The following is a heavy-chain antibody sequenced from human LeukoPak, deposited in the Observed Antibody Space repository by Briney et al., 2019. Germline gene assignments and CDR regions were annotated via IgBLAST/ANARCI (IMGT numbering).Heavy chain of an antibody. J-gene: IGHJ6*02. V-gene: IGHV3-21*01. CDR1: GFAFGVHA. Sequence: GGSLRLSCAASGFAFGVHAMTWVRQAPGKGLEWVSFISSSSSYIYYADSVKGRFTISRDNAKNSLYLQMNSLRAEDTAVYYCARDADSGWSGYYYFGMDVWGQGTTVTVSS. CDR3: ARDADSGWSGYYYFGMDV. CDR2: ISSSSSYI. D-gene: IGHD6-19*01.